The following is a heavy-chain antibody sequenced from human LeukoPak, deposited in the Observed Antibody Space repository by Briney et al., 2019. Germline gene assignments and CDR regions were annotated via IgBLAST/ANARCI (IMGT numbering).Heavy chain of an antibody. CDR1: GYTFTAFY. V-gene: IGHV1-18*04. Sequence: GASVKVSCKASGYTFTAFYIHWVRQAPGQGLEWMGWINPYNGDTNYAQKLQGRVTMTTDTSTSTAYMELRSLRSDDTAVYYCARVMHWDKVMARGRGMDVWGQGTTVTVSS. CDR2: INPYNGDT. J-gene: IGHJ6*02. CDR3: ARVMHWDKVMARGRGMDV. D-gene: IGHD5-18*01.